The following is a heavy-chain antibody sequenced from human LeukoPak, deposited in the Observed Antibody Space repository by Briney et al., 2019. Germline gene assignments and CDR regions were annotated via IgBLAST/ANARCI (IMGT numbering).Heavy chain of an antibody. CDR1: GFALIEFY. Sequence: GASVKVSCMASGFALIEFYIHCVRQAPGQGLGWMGWINPNSGSTSFARKFQGRVTMTRDTSISTAYMELSRLRSDDTAVYYFARTTGGYCTSTNCLFNYWGQGTLVTVSS. D-gene: IGHD2-2*01. V-gene: IGHV1-2*02. CDR3: ARTTGGYCTSTNCLFNY. J-gene: IGHJ4*02. CDR2: INPNSGST.